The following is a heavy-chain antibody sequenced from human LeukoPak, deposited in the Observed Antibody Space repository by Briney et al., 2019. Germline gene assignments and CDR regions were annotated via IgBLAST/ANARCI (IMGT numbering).Heavy chain of an antibody. CDR1: GFPFSSYG. V-gene: IGHV3-33*01. CDR3: ARDLSAAYDF. CDR2: LVYDERN. Sequence: GGSLRLSCAASGFPFSSYGMHWVRQAPGKGLEWVARLVYDERNDYANSVKGRFTISRDNSKNTLHLQMDNLRVDDTAVYYCARDLSAAYDFWGQGILVTVSS. D-gene: IGHD2-21*01. J-gene: IGHJ4*02.